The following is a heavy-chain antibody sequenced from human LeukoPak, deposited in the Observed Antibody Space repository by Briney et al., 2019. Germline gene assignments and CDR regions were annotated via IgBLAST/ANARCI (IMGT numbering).Heavy chain of an antibody. CDR3: ARTPPLYCSGGSCYSNYMDV. D-gene: IGHD2-15*01. V-gene: IGHV3-48*03. J-gene: IGHJ6*03. CDR2: ISSSGSTI. CDR1: GFTFSSYE. Sequence: GGSLRLSCAASGFTFSSYEMNWVRQAPGKGLEWVSYISSSGSTIYYADSVKGRFTISRDNAKNSLYLQMNSLRAEDTAVYYCARTPPLYCSGGSCYSNYMDVWGKGTTVTISS.